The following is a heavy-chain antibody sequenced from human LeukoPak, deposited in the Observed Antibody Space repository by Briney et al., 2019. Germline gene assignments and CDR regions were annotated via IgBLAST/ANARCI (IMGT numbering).Heavy chain of an antibody. Sequence: GSSVKVSCKASGGTFSSYAISWVRQAPGQGLEWMGWINAGNGNTKYSQKFQGRVTITRDTSASTAYMELSSLRSEDTAVYYCARLSGEQWLVGRGAFDIWGQGTMVTVSS. D-gene: IGHD6-19*01. V-gene: IGHV1-3*01. CDR3: ARLSGEQWLVGRGAFDI. CDR2: INAGNGNT. J-gene: IGHJ3*02. CDR1: GGTFSSYA.